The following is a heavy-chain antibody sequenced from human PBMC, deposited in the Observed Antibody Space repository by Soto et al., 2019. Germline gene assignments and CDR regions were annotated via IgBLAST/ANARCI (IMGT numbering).Heavy chain of an antibody. CDR1: GFTVSSNY. CDR3: ARDLTGTTWPDYYYGMDV. Sequence: GGSLRLSCAASGFTVSSNYMSWVRQAPGKGLEWVSVIYSGGSTYYADSVKGRFTISRDNSKNTLYLQMNSLRAEDTAVYYCARDLTGTTWPDYYYGMDVWGQGTTVTVSS. D-gene: IGHD1-7*01. V-gene: IGHV3-66*01. J-gene: IGHJ6*02. CDR2: IYSGGST.